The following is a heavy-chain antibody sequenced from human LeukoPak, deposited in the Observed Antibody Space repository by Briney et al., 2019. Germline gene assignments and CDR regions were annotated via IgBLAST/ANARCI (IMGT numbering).Heavy chain of an antibody. V-gene: IGHV3-21*04. CDR1: GFTLSSYS. Sequence: GGSLRLSCAASGFTLSSYSMNWVRQAPGKGLEWVSSISSRSSYIYYADSVKGRFTISRDNAKNSLYLQMNSLRAEDTAIYYCAKDFSYGSYFDYWGQGTLVTVSS. D-gene: IGHD3-10*01. CDR3: AKDFSYGSYFDY. CDR2: ISSRSSYI. J-gene: IGHJ4*02.